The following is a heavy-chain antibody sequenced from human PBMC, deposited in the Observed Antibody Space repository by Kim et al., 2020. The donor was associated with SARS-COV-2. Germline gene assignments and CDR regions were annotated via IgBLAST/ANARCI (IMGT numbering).Heavy chain of an antibody. Sequence: ASVKVSCKASGYTFTSYAMHWVRQAPGQRLEWMGWINAGNGNTKYSQKFQGRVTITRDTSASTAYMELSSLRSEDTAVYYCARDRQQLLSFLFDPWGQGTLVTVSS. CDR2: INAGNGNT. V-gene: IGHV1-3*01. CDR1: GYTFTSYA. CDR3: ARDRQQLLSFLFDP. D-gene: IGHD6-13*01. J-gene: IGHJ5*02.